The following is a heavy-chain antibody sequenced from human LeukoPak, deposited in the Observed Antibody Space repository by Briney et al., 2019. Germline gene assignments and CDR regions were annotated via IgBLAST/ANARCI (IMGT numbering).Heavy chain of an antibody. CDR2: INPNSGGT. CDR3: ARDRDRQWLFYFDY. CDR1: GYTFTGYY. D-gene: IGHD6-19*01. J-gene: IGHJ4*02. Sequence: ASVKVSCKASGYTFTGYYMHWVRQAPGQGLEWMGWINPNSGGTNYAQKFKGRVTMTRDTSISTAYMELSRLRSDDTAVYYCARDRDRQWLFYFDYWGQGTLVTVSS. V-gene: IGHV1-2*02.